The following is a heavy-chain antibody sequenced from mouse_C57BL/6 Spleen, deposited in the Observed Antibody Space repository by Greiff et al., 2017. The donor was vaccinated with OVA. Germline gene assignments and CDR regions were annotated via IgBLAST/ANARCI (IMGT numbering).Heavy chain of an antibody. CDR3: ARVGYDRNYRYFDV. Sequence: VQLQQPGAELVKPGASVKMSCKASGYTFTSYWITWVKQRPGQGLEWIGDIYPGSGSTNYNEKFKSKATLTVDTSSSTAYMQLSSLTSEDSAVYYCARVGYDRNYRYFDVWGTGTTVTVSS. V-gene: IGHV1-55*01. D-gene: IGHD2-3*01. CDR2: IYPGSGST. J-gene: IGHJ1*03. CDR1: GYTFTSYW.